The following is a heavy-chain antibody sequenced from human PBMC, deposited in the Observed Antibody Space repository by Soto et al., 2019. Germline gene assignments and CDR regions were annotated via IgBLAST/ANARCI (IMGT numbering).Heavy chain of an antibody. CDR3: AGLRDGYCSGGSCYGLGMDV. Sequence: PGESLKISCKGSGYSFTSYWIGWVRQMPGKGLEWMGIIYPGDSDTRYSPSFQGQVTISADKSISTAYLQWSSLKASDTAMYYCAGLRDGYCSGGSCYGLGMDVWGQGTTVTVSS. D-gene: IGHD2-15*01. V-gene: IGHV5-51*01. CDR1: GYSFTSYW. J-gene: IGHJ6*02. CDR2: IYPGDSDT.